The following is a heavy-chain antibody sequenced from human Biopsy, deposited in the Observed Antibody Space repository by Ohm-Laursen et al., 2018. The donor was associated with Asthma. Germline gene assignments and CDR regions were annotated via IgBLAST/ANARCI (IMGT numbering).Heavy chain of an antibody. V-gene: IGHV3-30*03. Sequence: SLRLSCTASGFTFSSFGMHWVRQAPGKGLEWVACISYDGSNKYHADSVKGRSTISRDNSKNTLYLQMNSLRAEDTAVYYCSREEPTSGWYQGSILRWGQGTLVTVSS. CDR3: SREEPTSGWYQGSILR. CDR2: ISYDGSNK. D-gene: IGHD6-19*01. J-gene: IGHJ4*02. CDR1: GFTFSSFG.